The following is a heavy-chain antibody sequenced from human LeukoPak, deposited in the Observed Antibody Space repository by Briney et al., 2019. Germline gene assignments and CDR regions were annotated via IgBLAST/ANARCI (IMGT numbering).Heavy chain of an antibody. J-gene: IGHJ4*02. Sequence: SETLSLTCAVYGGSFSGYYWSWIRQPPGKGLEWIGEINHSGSTNYNPSLKSRVTISVDTSKNQFSLKLSSVTAADTAVYYCARGYSTGYSGYDHFDYWGQGTLVTVSS. CDR2: INHSGST. V-gene: IGHV4-34*01. CDR1: GGSFSGYY. CDR3: ARGYSTGYSGYDHFDY. D-gene: IGHD5-12*01.